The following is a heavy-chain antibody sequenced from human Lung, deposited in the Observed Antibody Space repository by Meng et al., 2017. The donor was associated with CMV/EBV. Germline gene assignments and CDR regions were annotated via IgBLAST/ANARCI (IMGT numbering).Heavy chain of an antibody. CDR1: GGSFSGYN. Sequence: SETLYLXCAVYGGSFSGYNWSWIRQPPGKGLEWIGEINPSGSTNSNPSLKSRVTISVDTSKNQFSLRLSSVTAADTALYYCATGILPQRGTTVPTPDYWGQGXLVTVSS. D-gene: IGHD4-11*01. V-gene: IGHV4-34*01. J-gene: IGHJ4*02. CDR2: INPSGST. CDR3: ATGILPQRGTTVPTPDY.